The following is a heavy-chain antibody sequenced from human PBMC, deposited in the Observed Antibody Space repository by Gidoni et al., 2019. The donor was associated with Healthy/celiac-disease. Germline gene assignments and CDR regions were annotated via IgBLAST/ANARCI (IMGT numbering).Heavy chain of an antibody. D-gene: IGHD6-13*01. CDR2: ISSSSSYI. CDR1: GFTFSSYR. V-gene: IGHV3-21*01. Sequence: EVQLVESGGGLVKPGGSLRLSCAASGFTFSSYRVNWVRQAPGKGLEWVSSISSSSSYIYYADSVKGRVTISRDNAKNSLYLQMNSLRAEDTAVYYCARGDIAAAGPYYYYYMDVWGKGTTVTVSS. J-gene: IGHJ6*03. CDR3: ARGDIAAAGPYYYYYMDV.